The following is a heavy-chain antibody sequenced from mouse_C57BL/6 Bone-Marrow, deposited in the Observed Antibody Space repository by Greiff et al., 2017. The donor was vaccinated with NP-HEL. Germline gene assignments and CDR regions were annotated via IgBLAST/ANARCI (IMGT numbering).Heavy chain of an antibody. Sequence: VQLQQSGAELVKPGASVKISCKASGYAFSSYWMNWVKERPGQGLEWIGQIYPGDGDTKYNGKFKGKATLTADKSSSTAYMQVSSLTSEDSAVYYCARGDYGSSRFGYAMGYWGQGTSVTVSA. D-gene: IGHD1-1*01. CDR1: GYAFSSYW. V-gene: IGHV1-80*01. CDR2: IYPGDGDT. CDR3: ARGDYGSSRFGYAMGY. J-gene: IGHJ4*01.